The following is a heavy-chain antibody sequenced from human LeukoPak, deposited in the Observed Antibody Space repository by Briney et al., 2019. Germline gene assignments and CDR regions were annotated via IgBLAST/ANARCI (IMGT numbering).Heavy chain of an antibody. J-gene: IGHJ4*02. V-gene: IGHV3-48*03. CDR2: VSSSGSTM. CDR1: GFTFNSYE. D-gene: IGHD2-2*01. CDR3: ARRSCSSTSCTLDY. Sequence: GGSLRLSCAASGFTFNSYEMNWVRQAPGKELEWVSYVSSSGSTMYYADSVRGRLTISRENAKNLLYLEVNSLRAEDTAVYYCARRSCSSTSCTLDYWGQGTLVIVSS.